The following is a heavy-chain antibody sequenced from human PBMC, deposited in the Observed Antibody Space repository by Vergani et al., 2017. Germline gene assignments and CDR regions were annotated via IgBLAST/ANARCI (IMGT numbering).Heavy chain of an antibody. CDR1: GYTFTIYS. J-gene: IGHJ6*02. D-gene: IGHD2-2*01. CDR2: ISGYNGNT. CDR3: APRVPFSAFEGQMLCYGLDV. Sequence: QVQLVQSGAEVKKPGASVKVSCKASGYTFTIYSIGWVRQAPGQGLEWLGWISGYNGNTNYAQKLQGRVTMTTDTSTSKAYMELRNLRSDDTAVYYCAPRVPFSAFEGQMLCYGLDVWGQGTTVTVSS. V-gene: IGHV1-18*01.